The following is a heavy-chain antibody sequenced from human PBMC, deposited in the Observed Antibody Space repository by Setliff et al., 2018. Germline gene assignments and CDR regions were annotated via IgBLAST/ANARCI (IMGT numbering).Heavy chain of an antibody. V-gene: IGHV4-59*11. Sequence: SETLSLTCTVSGGSISSSHSWSWIRQPPGKEMEWIGNVLDTGITNYNLSLEGRVTISVDTSKNQFSLSLTSVTAADTALYYCARRHLLSWFDSWGQGHLVTVSS. CDR3: ARRHLLSWFDS. CDR1: GGSISSSHS. CDR2: VLDTGIT. J-gene: IGHJ5*01.